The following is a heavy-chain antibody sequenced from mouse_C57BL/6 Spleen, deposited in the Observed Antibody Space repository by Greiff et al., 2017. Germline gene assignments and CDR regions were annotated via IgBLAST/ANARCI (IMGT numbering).Heavy chain of an antibody. J-gene: IGHJ2*01. CDR2: LNPNYGTT. V-gene: IGHV1-39*01. D-gene: IGHD1-1*01. CDR1: GYSFTDYN. CDR3: ARGYGSREYYFDY. Sequence: EVQLQQSGPELVKPGASVKISCKASGYSFTDYNMNWVKQSHGKSLEWIGVLNPNYGTTSYNQKFKGKATLTVDQSSSTAYMQLNSLTSEDSAVDYCARGYGSREYYFDYWGQGTTLTVSS.